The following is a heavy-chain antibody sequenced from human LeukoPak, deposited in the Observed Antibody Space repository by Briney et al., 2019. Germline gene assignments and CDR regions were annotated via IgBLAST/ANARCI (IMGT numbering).Heavy chain of an antibody. CDR2: INPNSGGT. J-gene: IGHJ4*02. D-gene: IGHD6-19*01. CDR3: ARGRRQWLGPVVY. CDR1: GYTFTGYY. V-gene: IGHV1-2*02. Sequence: EASVKVSCKASGYTFTGYYMHWVRQAPGQGLEWMGWINPNSGGTYYAQKFQGRVTMTRDTSISTAYMELSRLRSDDTAVYYCARGRRQWLGPVVYWGQGTLVTVSS.